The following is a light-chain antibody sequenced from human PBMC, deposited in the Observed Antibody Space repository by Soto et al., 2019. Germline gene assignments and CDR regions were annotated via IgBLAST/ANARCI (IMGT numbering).Light chain of an antibody. V-gene: IGKV3-15*01. CDR2: SAS. Sequence: EIVITHCPFTRSVSPWDRATLSCTASQSVNNNVAWYQQKPGHTPRLLIYSASIGATGTPARFSGSGSGSDFTLTISSLQSEDFAVYYCQQYNNWPPTFGQGTKVDI. J-gene: IGKJ1*01. CDR3: QQYNNWPPT. CDR1: QSVNNN.